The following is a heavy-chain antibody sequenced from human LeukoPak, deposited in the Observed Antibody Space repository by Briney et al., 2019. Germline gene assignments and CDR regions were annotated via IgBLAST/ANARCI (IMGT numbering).Heavy chain of an antibody. J-gene: IGHJ6*03. Sequence: GGSLRLSCAASGFTFSSYAMHWVRQAPGKGLEWVAVISSDGSSKYYADSVKGRFTISRDNSKNTLYLQMNSLKAEDTAVYYCARPTGLRLGELFYYMDVWGKGTTVTVSS. D-gene: IGHD3-16*01. CDR1: GFTFSSYA. V-gene: IGHV3-30*04. CDR2: ISSDGSSK. CDR3: ARPTGLRLGELFYYMDV.